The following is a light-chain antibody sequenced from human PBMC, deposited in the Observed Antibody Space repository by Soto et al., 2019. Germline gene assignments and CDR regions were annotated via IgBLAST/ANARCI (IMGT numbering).Light chain of an antibody. Sequence: EIVLTQSPGTLSLSPGERATLSCRASQSVSSSFLAWYQQKPGQAPRLLIYGASSRATGIPDRFSGSGSATDFTLTISRLEPEDVAVYYCQQYGSSPLTFGGGTKVDIK. CDR1: QSVSSSF. V-gene: IGKV3-20*01. CDR2: GAS. CDR3: QQYGSSPLT. J-gene: IGKJ4*01.